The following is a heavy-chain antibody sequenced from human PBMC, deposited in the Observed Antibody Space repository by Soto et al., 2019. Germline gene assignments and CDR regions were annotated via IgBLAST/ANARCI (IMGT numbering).Heavy chain of an antibody. V-gene: IGHV3-7*01. CDR3: AREEAVPPYDFWSRIEMRYYYYYMDV. CDR1: GFTFSSYW. D-gene: IGHD3-3*01. J-gene: IGHJ6*03. Sequence: GGSLRLSCAASGFTFSSYWMSWVRQAPGKGLEWVANIKQDGSEKYYVDSVKGRFTISRDNAKNSLYLQMNSLRAEDTAVYYCAREEAVPPYDFWSRIEMRYYYYYMDVWGKGTTVTVSS. CDR2: IKQDGSEK.